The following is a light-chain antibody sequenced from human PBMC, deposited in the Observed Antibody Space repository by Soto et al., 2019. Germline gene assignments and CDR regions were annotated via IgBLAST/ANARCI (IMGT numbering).Light chain of an antibody. CDR3: CSYAGSSTLV. CDR1: SSYVGNYNL. Sequence: QSALTQPASVSGSPGQSITISCTGTSSYVGNYNLVSWFQQHPGKAPKLMIYEVSKRPSGVSNRFSGSKSGNTASLTISGLQAEDEADYYCCSYAGSSTLVFGTGTKVTVL. V-gene: IGLV2-23*02. CDR2: EVS. J-gene: IGLJ1*01.